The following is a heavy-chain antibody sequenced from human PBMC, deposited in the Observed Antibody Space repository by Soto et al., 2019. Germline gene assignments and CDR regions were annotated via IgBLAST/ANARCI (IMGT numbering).Heavy chain of an antibody. D-gene: IGHD1-1*01. V-gene: IGHV1-18*01. CDR3: ARDLSPKNWNLFDY. CDR2: ISAYNGNT. Sequence: GASVKVSCKASGYTFTSYGISWVRQAPGQGLEWMGWISAYNGNTNYAQKLQGRVTMTTDTSTSTAYMELRSLRSDDTAVYYCARDLSPKNWNLFDYWGQGTLVTVSS. J-gene: IGHJ4*02. CDR1: GYTFTSYG.